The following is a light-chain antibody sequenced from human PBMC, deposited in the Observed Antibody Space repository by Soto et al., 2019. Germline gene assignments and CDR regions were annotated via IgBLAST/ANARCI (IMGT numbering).Light chain of an antibody. J-gene: IGKJ1*01. CDR3: QQSYSSPPT. CDR1: EDISTW. V-gene: IGKV1-12*01. CDR2: AAS. Sequence: DIQMTQSPASVSASVGDRDTIPCRSSEDISTWLAWYQQKPGKAPKLLIFAASSLQSGVPSRFSGSRSGPDFTLAISSLQPEDFATYYCQQSYSSPPTFGQGTKVDIK.